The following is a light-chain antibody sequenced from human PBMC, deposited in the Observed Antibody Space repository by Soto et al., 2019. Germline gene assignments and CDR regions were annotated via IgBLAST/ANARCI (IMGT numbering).Light chain of an antibody. V-gene: IGLV1-47*01. Sequence: QAVLTQPPSASGTPGQRVTISCSGSSSNIGSNYVYWYQQVPGTTPKLLSYKNNQRPSGVPERFSGSKSGTSASLAISGLRSEDEADYYCAVWDDSLSGREVFGGGTKLTVL. J-gene: IGLJ2*01. CDR2: KNN. CDR1: SSNIGSNY. CDR3: AVWDDSLSGREV.